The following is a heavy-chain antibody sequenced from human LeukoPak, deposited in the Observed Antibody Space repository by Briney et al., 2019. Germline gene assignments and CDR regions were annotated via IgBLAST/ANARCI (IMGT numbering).Heavy chain of an antibody. J-gene: IGHJ4*02. CDR3: ARGGYNYGYTY. Sequence: SETLSLTCTVSGGSISSYYWSWIRQPPGKGLEWIGYIYYSGSTNYNPSLKSRVTISVDTSKNQFSLKLSSMTAADTAVYYCARGGYNYGYTYWGQGTLVTVSS. CDR2: IYYSGST. D-gene: IGHD5-18*01. CDR1: GGSISSYY. V-gene: IGHV4-59*08.